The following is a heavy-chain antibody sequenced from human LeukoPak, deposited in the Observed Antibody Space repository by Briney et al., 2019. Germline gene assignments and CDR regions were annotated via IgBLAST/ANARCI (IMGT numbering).Heavy chain of an antibody. Sequence: GGSLRLSCAASGFIVSDNHMSWVRQAPGKGLEWLSVIYSGGNTFHADSVKGRFTISRDNSKNTLYLQMNSLRAEDTAVYYCATLRDLDYWGQGALVTVSS. CDR2: IYSGGNT. CDR3: ATLRDLDY. CDR1: GFIVSDNH. J-gene: IGHJ4*02. V-gene: IGHV3-53*01.